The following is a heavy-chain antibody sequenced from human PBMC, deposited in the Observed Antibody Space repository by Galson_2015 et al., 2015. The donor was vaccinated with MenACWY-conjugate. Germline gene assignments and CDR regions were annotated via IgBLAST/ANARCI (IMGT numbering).Heavy chain of an antibody. CDR2: ISGSGDST. CDR1: GFTFSNYA. V-gene: IGHV3-23*01. Sequence: SLRLSCAASGFTFSNYAMSWVRQAPGKGLEWVSTISGSGDSTYYADSVKGRFTISRDNAKNTVYLQMNSLRVEDTAVYYCARVLLWEWPFHYWGQGVLVTVSS. J-gene: IGHJ4*02. D-gene: IGHD3-3*01. CDR3: ARVLLWEWPFHY.